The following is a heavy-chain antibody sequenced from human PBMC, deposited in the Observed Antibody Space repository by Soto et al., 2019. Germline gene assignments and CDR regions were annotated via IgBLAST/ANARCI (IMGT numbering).Heavy chain of an antibody. Sequence: EVQLVESGGGLVQPGGSLRLSCAASGFSVSNLFMTWVRQAPGKGLEWVSVISSDGSTYYADSVKGRFTISRDNSKNTLYLEMNSLRAGDMAVYYCARDTLGGAYDFRHGGQGTLVTVSS. J-gene: IGHJ4*02. CDR3: ARDTLGGAYDFRH. CDR2: ISSDGST. V-gene: IGHV3-66*01. CDR1: GFSVSNLF. D-gene: IGHD3-3*01.